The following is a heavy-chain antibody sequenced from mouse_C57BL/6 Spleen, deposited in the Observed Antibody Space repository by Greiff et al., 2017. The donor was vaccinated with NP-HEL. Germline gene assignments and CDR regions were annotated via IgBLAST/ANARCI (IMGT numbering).Heavy chain of an antibody. Sequence: VQLQQSGAELVRPGTSVKMSCKASGYTFTNYWIGWAKQRPGHGLEWIGDIYPGGGYTNYNEKFKGKATLTADKSSSTAYMQFSSLTSAYSAIYYCARCFDYHWYFDVWGTGTTVTVSS. CDR3: ARCFDYHWYFDV. CDR1: GYTFTNYW. CDR2: IYPGGGYT. D-gene: IGHD2-4*01. J-gene: IGHJ1*03. V-gene: IGHV1-63*01.